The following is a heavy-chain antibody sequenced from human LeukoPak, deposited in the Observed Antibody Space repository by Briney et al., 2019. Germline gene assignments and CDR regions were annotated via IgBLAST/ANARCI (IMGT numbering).Heavy chain of an antibody. CDR1: GGSISSSSYY. J-gene: IGHJ4*02. CDR3: ARQYEPARSSFDY. CDR2: IYYTRNT. V-gene: IGHV4-39*01. Sequence: SETLSLTCTVSGGSISSSSYYWGWLRQPPGKGLEWIGNIYYTRNTYYNPSLKSRVSISVDTSKNQFSLKLSSVAAADTAVYYCARQYEPARSSFDYWGQGTLVTVSS. D-gene: IGHD1-14*01.